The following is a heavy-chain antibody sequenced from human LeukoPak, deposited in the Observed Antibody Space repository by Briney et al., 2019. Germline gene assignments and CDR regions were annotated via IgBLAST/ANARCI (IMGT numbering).Heavy chain of an antibody. Sequence: SGPTLVKPTQTLTLTCTFSGLSLSTPGVGVVWIRQPPEKALEWLGVTYWNGDKRYNPYLTCRLSITKDTSRNQEVLTMTNMDVVDTATYYCGYRRESFDYHGVDVWGQGTTVTVSS. J-gene: IGHJ6*02. CDR3: GYRRESFDYHGVDV. D-gene: IGHD3-10*01. CDR1: GLSLSTPGVG. V-gene: IGHV2-5*01. CDR2: TYWNGDK.